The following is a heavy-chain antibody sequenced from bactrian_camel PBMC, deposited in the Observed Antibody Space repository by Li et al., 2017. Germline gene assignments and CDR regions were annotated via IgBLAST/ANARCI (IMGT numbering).Heavy chain of an antibody. J-gene: IGHJ4*01. D-gene: IGHD3*01. Sequence: HVQLVESGGGSVQAGGSLRLSCSVYGDTSNSVCMAWFREAPGKEREGVAVIDNDGATRYGNSVQGRFTISKDNAATTLYLQMNRLKPEDTAIYYCAVEGDGDYCVPGALVFGIWDQGTQVTVS. CDR3: AVEGDGDYCVPGALVFGI. V-gene: IGHV3S1*01. CDR2: IDNDGAT. CDR1: GDTSNSVC.